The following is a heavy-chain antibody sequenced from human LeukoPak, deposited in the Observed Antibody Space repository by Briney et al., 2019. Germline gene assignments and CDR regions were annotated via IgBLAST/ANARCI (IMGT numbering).Heavy chain of an antibody. CDR2: IYYSGST. Sequence: SQTLSLTCTVSGGSISSGDYYWSWIRQPPGKGLEWIGNIYYSGSTYYNPSLKSRVTISVDTSKNQFSLKLSSVTAADTAVYYCAKTYSSIWYEAFDIWGRGTMVTVSS. J-gene: IGHJ3*02. V-gene: IGHV4-30-2*03. D-gene: IGHD6-13*01. CDR3: AKTYSSIWYEAFDI. CDR1: GGSISSGDYY.